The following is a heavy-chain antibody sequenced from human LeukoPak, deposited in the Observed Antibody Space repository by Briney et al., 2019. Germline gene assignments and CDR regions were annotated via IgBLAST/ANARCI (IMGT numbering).Heavy chain of an antibody. Sequence: PSETLSLTCTVFGGSIHDYYWTWIRRSPGKGLEWIGRVQINENNNYNPFLWSRLTLSLDTSKNQFSLNLTSVTAADTAIYYCARESVAAGTRWFDYWGQGTLVTVSS. V-gene: IGHV4-4*07. CDR2: VQINENN. J-gene: IGHJ4*02. CDR3: ARESVAAGTRWFDY. CDR1: GGSIHDYY. D-gene: IGHD6-13*01.